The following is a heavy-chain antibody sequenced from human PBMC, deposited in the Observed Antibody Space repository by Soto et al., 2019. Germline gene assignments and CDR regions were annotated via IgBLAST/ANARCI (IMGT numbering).Heavy chain of an antibody. CDR1: GFTFSSYA. CDR3: GSEQLAILRGVLDY. CDR2: ISYDGSNK. Sequence: SCAASGFTFSSYAMHWVRQAPGKGLEWVAVISYDGSNKYYADSVKGRFTISRDNSKNTLYLQMNSLRAEDTAVYYCGSEQLAILRGVLDYWGQGTLVTVSS. V-gene: IGHV3-30-3*01. D-gene: IGHD1-1*01. J-gene: IGHJ4*02.